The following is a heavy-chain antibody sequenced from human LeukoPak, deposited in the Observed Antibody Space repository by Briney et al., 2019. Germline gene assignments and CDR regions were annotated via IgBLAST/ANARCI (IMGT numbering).Heavy chain of an antibody. CDR3: ATKVDTAMVQYYFDY. V-gene: IGHV4-39*01. D-gene: IGHD5-18*01. CDR2: IYYGGST. Sequence: SETLSLTCTVSGGSISSSSNYWGWIRQPPGKGLEWIGSIYYGGSTYYSPSLKSQVTISVDTSKNQFSLKLSSVTAADTAVYYCATKVDTAMVQYYFDYWGQGTLVTVSS. CDR1: GGSISSSSNY. J-gene: IGHJ4*02.